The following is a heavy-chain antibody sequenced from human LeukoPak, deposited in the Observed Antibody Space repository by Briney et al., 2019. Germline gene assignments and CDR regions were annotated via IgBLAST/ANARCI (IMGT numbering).Heavy chain of an antibody. CDR2: IYSSGIT. V-gene: IGHV4-39*01. J-gene: IGHJ4*02. CDR3: AGRPAGY. Sequence: PGGSLRLSCAASGFTFNNYWMHWIRQPPGKGLEWIGSIYSSGITYCNPSLKSRVTIFADTSKNQVSLQLSSVTAADTAVYYCAGRPAGYWGQGTLVTVSS. CDR1: GFTFNNYW.